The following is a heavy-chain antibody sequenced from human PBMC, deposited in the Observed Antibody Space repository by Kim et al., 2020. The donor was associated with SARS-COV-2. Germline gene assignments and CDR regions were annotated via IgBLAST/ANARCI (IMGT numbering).Heavy chain of an antibody. Sequence: GGSLRLSCATSGFTLSHYSMNWVRQSPGKGLEWVSHISGTGTIIKHADSVRGRFTISRDNAKNSLFLQMNGLRAEDTAVYYCVRENYWAFDICGRGTVVT. V-gene: IGHV3-48*04. J-gene: IGHJ3*02. CDR1: GFTLSHYS. CDR2: ISGTGTII. CDR3: VRENYWAFDI. D-gene: IGHD2-15*01.